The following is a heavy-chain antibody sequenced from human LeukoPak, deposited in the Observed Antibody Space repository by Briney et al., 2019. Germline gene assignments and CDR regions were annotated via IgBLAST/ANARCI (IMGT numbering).Heavy chain of an antibody. D-gene: IGHD3-22*01. CDR1: GGTFSSYA. Sequence: SVKVSCRASGGTFSSYAISWVRQAPGQGLEWMVRIIPILGIANYAQKFQGRVTITADKSTNTAYMELSSLRSEDTALYYCARERFDSSGNYFHYWGQGTLVTVSS. CDR2: IIPILGIA. CDR3: ARERFDSSGNYFHY. J-gene: IGHJ4*02. V-gene: IGHV1-69*04.